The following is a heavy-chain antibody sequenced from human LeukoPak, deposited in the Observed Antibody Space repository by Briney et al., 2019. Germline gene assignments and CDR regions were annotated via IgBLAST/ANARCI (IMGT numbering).Heavy chain of an antibody. J-gene: IGHJ5*02. CDR2: INSDGSST. D-gene: IGHD6-19*01. Sequence: GGSLRLPCAPSGFTFSSFEMHWVRQAPGKGLVWVSRINSDGSSTSYADSVKGRFTISRDNAKNTLYLQMNSLRAEDTAVYYCSRVGAVAVIGWYEPWGQGTLVTVSS. CDR1: GFTFSSFE. CDR3: SRVGAVAVIGWYEP. V-gene: IGHV3-74*01.